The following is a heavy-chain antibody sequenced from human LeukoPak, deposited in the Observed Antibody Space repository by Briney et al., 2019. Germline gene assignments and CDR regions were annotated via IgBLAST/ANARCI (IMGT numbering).Heavy chain of an antibody. CDR3: VRVTRKLSSPPVDYFDY. V-gene: IGHV3-33*01. CDR2: ICYDGSNK. Sequence: PGGSLRLSCAASGFTFSSYGMHWVRQAPGKGLEWVAVICYDGSNKYYADSVKGRFTISRDNSKNTLYLQMNSLRAEDTELYSCVRVTRKLSSPPVDYFDYGGQGTLVTVSS. J-gene: IGHJ4*02. D-gene: IGHD3-16*02. CDR1: GFTFSSYG.